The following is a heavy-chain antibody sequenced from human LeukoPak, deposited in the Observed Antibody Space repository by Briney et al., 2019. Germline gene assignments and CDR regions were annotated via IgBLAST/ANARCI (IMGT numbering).Heavy chain of an antibody. Sequence: GGSLRLSCTVSGFTSFSGHWMNWVRQAPGKGLEWVANIRFDGSEIGYGDSVEGRFIISRDNSKNSLYLQMNSLRAEDTAVYYCATRNSFEYWGQGTLVTVSS. D-gene: IGHD2/OR15-2a*01. V-gene: IGHV3-7*01. CDR3: ATRNSFEY. J-gene: IGHJ4*02. CDR2: IRFDGSEI. CDR1: GFTSFSGHW.